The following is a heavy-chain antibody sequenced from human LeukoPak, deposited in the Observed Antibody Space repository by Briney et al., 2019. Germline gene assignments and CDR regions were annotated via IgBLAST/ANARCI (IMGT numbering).Heavy chain of an antibody. V-gene: IGHV3-7*01. CDR2: IKQDGSEK. Sequence: GGSLRLSCAASGFTFSSYWMTWVRQAPGKGLEWVANIKQDGSEKYYVDSVNGRFTISRDNAKNSLYLQMNSLRAEDTAVYYCAREISSWYRSEGRFDPWGQATLVTVSS. D-gene: IGHD6-13*01. J-gene: IGHJ5*02. CDR3: AREISSWYRSEGRFDP. CDR1: GFTFSSYW.